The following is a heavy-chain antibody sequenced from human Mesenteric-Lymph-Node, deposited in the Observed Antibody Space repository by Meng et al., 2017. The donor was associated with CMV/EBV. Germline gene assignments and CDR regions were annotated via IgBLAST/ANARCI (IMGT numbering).Heavy chain of an antibody. J-gene: IGHJ6*02. CDR2: ISWNSGSI. CDR3: AKDEGYGYYYYYYGMDV. CDR1: GFTFDDYA. D-gene: IGHD4-17*01. Sequence: GGFLRLSCAAPGFTFDDYAMHWVRQAPGKGLEWVSGISWNSGSIGYADSVKGRFTISRDNAKNSLYLQINSLRAEDTALYYCAKDEGYGYYYYYYGMDVWGQGTTVTVSS. V-gene: IGHV3-9*01.